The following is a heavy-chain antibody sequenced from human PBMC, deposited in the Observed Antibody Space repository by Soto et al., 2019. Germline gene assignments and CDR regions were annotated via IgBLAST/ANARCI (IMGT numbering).Heavy chain of an antibody. J-gene: IGHJ5*02. Sequence: SETLSLTCTVSGVPISSGGYYWSWIRQHPGKGLEWIGYIYYSGSTYYNPSLKSRVTISVDTSKNQFSLKLSSVTAADTAVYYCASGGRRYYDILTGFDPWGQGTLVTVSS. CDR3: ASGGRRYYDILTGFDP. V-gene: IGHV4-31*03. CDR2: IYYSGST. D-gene: IGHD3-9*01. CDR1: GVPISSGGYY.